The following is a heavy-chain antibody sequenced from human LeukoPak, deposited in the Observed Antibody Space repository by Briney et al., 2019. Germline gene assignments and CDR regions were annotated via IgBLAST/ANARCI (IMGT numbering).Heavy chain of an antibody. D-gene: IGHD5-18*01. Sequence: SETLSLTCTVSSGSISSYYWSWIRQSPGKGLEWIGYIYYSENTYYNPSLKSRVTISVDTSKNQISLKLSSVIVADTAVYYCARGATATYYYGMDVWGQGTTVTVSS. CDR3: ARGATATYYYGMDV. J-gene: IGHJ6*02. CDR1: SGSISSYY. V-gene: IGHV4-59*01. CDR2: IYYSENT.